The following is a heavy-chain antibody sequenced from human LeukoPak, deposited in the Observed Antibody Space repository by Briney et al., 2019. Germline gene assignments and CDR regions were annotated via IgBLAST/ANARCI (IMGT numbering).Heavy chain of an antibody. V-gene: IGHV3-21*01. CDR3: ARDLGDYVPLVDY. J-gene: IGHJ4*02. Sequence: GGSLRLSCAASGFTFSSYSMNWVRQAPGKGLEWVSSISSSSSYIYYADSVKGRFTISRNNAKNSLYLQINSLRAEDTAVYYCARDLGDYVPLVDYWGQGTLVTASS. CDR2: ISSSSSYI. CDR1: GFTFSSYS. D-gene: IGHD4-17*01.